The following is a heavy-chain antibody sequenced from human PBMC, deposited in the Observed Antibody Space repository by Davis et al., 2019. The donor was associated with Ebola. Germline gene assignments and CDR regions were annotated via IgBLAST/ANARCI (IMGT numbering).Heavy chain of an antibody. CDR3: ARERVQVPTGDWFDP. J-gene: IGHJ5*02. V-gene: IGHV4-4*02. CDR1: GGSISSSNW. Sequence: SETLSLTCAVSGGSISSSNWWSWVRQPPGKGLEWIGEIYHSGSTNYNPSLKSRVTISVDTSKNQFSLNLTSVTTTDTAIYYCARERVQVPTGDWFDPWGQGTLVAVSS. CDR2: IYHSGST. D-gene: IGHD3-3*01.